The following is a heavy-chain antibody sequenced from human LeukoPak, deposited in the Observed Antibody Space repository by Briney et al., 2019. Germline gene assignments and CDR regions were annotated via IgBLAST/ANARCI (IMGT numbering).Heavy chain of an antibody. CDR1: GFTFSSYA. CDR3: ARELGGWSGYYEDHYYYYMDV. CDR2: ISYDGSNK. D-gene: IGHD3-3*01. Sequence: PGRSLRLSCAASGFTFSSYAMHWVRQAPGKGLEWVAVISYDGSNKYYADSVKGRFTISRDNSKNTLYLQMNSLRAEDTAVYYCARELGGWSGYYEDHYYYYMDVWGKGTTVTVSS. V-gene: IGHV3-30*14. J-gene: IGHJ6*03.